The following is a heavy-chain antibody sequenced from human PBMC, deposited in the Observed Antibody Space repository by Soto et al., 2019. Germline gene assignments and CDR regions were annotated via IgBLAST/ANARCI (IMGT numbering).Heavy chain of an antibody. J-gene: IGHJ4*02. CDR1: NDSIRPYY. Sequence: QVQLQESGPGLVKPSETLSLTCTVSNDSIRPYYWSWIRQPPGKGLEWIGLIYYRGSTTYNPSLRSRVTISVPTPKTQFSLKLTSGTAAARAIYYCARHFPPVHSGGHYFDLWGQGTLVTVSS. V-gene: IGHV4-59*08. CDR3: ARHFPPVHSGGHYFDL. CDR2: IYYRGST. D-gene: IGHD3-10*01.